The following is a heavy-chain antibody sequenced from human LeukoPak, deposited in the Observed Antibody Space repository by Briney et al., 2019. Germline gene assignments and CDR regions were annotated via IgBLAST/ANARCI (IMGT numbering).Heavy chain of an antibody. V-gene: IGHV4-4*07. D-gene: IGHD3-3*01. CDR1: GGSISDYY. J-gene: IGHJ4*02. CDR2: ISTSGST. Sequence: SETLSLTCTVSGGSISDYYWSWIRQPAGKGLEWIGRISTSGSTNYNPSLKSRVTISVDTSKNQFSLKLSSVTAADTAVYYCARGSRVPYYDFWSGYLDYWGQGTLVTVSS. CDR3: ARGSRVPYYDFWSGYLDY.